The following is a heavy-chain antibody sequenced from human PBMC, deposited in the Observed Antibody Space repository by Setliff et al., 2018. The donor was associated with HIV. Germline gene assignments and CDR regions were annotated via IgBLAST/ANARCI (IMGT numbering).Heavy chain of an antibody. D-gene: IGHD2-8*01. CDR2: IIPSSGGT. J-gene: IGHJ3*02. V-gene: IGHV1-2*06. CDR3: ASKVYCTNGVCLGDFDI. CDR1: GYTFTGYY. Sequence: ASVKVSCKASGYTFTGYYIHWVRQAPGQGLEWMGRIIPSSGGTNYAQKFQGRVTMTRDTSISTAYMELSRLRSDDTAVYYCASKVYCTNGVCLGDFDIWGQGTMVTVSS.